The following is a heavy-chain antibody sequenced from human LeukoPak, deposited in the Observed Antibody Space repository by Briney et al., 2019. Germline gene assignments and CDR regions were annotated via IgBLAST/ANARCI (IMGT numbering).Heavy chain of an antibody. CDR2: IYSAGNT. Sequence: GGSLLLSCVASGFTVSSNYMSWVRRAPGKGLEWVSVIYSAGNTYYADSVTGRFTISRHNSENTLYLHMNSLRVEDTAVYFCARGGTPGYSSGRIDYWGQGTLVTVSS. J-gene: IGHJ4*02. V-gene: IGHV3-53*04. D-gene: IGHD6-19*01. CDR1: GFTVSSNY. CDR3: ARGGTPGYSSGRIDY.